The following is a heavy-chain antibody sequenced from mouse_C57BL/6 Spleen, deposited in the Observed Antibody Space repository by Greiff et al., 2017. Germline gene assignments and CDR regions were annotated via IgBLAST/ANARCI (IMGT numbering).Heavy chain of an antibody. J-gene: IGHJ3*01. CDR1: GYSFTSYY. V-gene: IGHV1-66*01. CDR3: ARENWDWFAY. CDR2: IYPGSGNT. D-gene: IGHD4-1*01. Sequence: QVQLQQSGPELVKPGASVKISCKASGYSFTSYYIHWVKQRPGQGLEWIGWIYPGSGNTKYNEKFKGKATLTADTSSSTAYMQLSSLTSEDSAVYYCARENWDWFAYWGQGTLVTVSA.